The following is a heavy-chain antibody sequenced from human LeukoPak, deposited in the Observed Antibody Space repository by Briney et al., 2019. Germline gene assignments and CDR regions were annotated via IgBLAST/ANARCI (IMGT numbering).Heavy chain of an antibody. Sequence: GGSLRLSCAASGFTFSSYWMSWGRQAPAKGLEWVANIKQDGSEKYYVDSVKDRFTISRDNAKNSVYLQMNSLRAEDTAVYYCAKARYCSGGSCCPQLTPDYWGQGTLVTVSS. CDR2: IKQDGSEK. J-gene: IGHJ4*02. CDR1: GFTFSSYW. D-gene: IGHD2-15*01. CDR3: AKARYCSGGSCCPQLTPDY. V-gene: IGHV3-7*01.